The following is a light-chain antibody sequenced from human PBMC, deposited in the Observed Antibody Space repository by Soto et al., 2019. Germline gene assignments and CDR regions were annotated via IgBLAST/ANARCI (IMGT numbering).Light chain of an antibody. CDR2: GAS. CDR3: QQYDNWWA. Sequence: EIVMTQSPATLSVSPGERATLSCRASQSVSSNLAWYQQKPGQAPRLLIYGASRRATGIPARFSGSGSGTEFTLSISSLQSEDLAVYYCQQYDNWWAFGQGTKVDI. V-gene: IGKV3-15*01. CDR1: QSVSSN. J-gene: IGKJ1*01.